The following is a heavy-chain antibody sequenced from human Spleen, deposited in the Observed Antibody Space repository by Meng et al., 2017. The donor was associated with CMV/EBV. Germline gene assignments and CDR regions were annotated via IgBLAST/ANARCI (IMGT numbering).Heavy chain of an antibody. D-gene: IGHD1-26*01. CDR1: GYIFTNYY. Sequence: ASVKVSCKASGYIFTNYYMHWVRQAPGQGLEWMGWISAYNGNTNYAQKLQGRVTMTTDTSTSTAYMELRSLRSDDTAVYYCARDEGASEEWELLSTVDYWGQGTLVTVSS. CDR3: ARDEGASEEWELLSTVDY. J-gene: IGHJ4*02. V-gene: IGHV1-18*04. CDR2: ISAYNGNT.